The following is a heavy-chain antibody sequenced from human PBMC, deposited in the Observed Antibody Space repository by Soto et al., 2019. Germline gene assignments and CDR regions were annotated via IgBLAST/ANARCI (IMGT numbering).Heavy chain of an antibody. CDR2: IYYSGST. CDR1: GGSISSGGYY. Sequence: SETLSLTCTVSGGSISSGGYYCSWIRQHPGKGLEWIGYIYYSGSTYYNPSLKSRVTISVDTSKNQFSLKLSSVTAADTAVYYCARKAAAGRLDYWGQGTLVTVSS. CDR3: ARKAAAGRLDY. J-gene: IGHJ4*02. V-gene: IGHV4-31*03. D-gene: IGHD6-13*01.